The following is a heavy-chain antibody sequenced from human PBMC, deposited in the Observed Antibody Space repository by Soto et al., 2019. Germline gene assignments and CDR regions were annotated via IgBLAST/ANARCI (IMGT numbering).Heavy chain of an antibody. V-gene: IGHV4-61*01. Sequence: SETLSLTCTVSGGSVSSGSYYWSWIRQPPGKGLEWIGYIYYSGSTNYNPSLKSRVTIAVDTSKNQFSLKLSSVTAADTAVYYCAKDLAYSSSYYYYGMDVWGQGTTVTVSS. J-gene: IGHJ6*02. CDR3: AKDLAYSSSYYYYGMDV. CDR1: GGSVSSGSYY. CDR2: IYYSGST. D-gene: IGHD6-6*01.